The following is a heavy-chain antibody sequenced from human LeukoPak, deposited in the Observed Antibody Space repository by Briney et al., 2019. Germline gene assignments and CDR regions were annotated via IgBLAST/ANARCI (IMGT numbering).Heavy chain of an antibody. D-gene: IGHD6-25*01. Sequence: SETLSLTCTVSGGSISSYYWSWIRQPPGKGLEWIGYIYYSGSTNYNPPLKSRVTISVDTSKNQFSLKLSSVTAADTAVYYCAREVYSSGGWGQGTLVTVSS. CDR2: IYYSGST. CDR1: GGSISSYY. V-gene: IGHV4-59*01. CDR3: AREVYSSGG. J-gene: IGHJ4*02.